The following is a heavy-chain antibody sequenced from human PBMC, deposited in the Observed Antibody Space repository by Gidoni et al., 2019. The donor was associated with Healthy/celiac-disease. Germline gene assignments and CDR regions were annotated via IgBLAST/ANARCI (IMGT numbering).Heavy chain of an antibody. J-gene: IGHJ4*02. CDR3: AKDKQQWLGGKQSIDY. V-gene: IGHV3-30*18. CDR1: TFSSYG. CDR2: ISYDGSNK. D-gene: IGHD6-19*01. Sequence: TFSSYGMHWVRQAPGKGLEWVAVISYDGSNKYYADSVKGRFTISRDNSKNTLYLQMNSLRAEDTAVYYCAKDKQQWLGGKQSIDYWGQGTLVTVSS.